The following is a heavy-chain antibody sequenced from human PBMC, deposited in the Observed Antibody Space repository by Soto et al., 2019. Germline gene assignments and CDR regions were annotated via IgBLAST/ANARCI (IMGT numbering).Heavy chain of an antibody. CDR2: IYSSGNT. J-gene: IGHJ5*02. CDR3: ARGQRFSDWFDP. V-gene: IGHV4-4*07. Sequence: XESLWLTCTVSGGSISGYYLTWIPQPAGKGLEWIGRIYSSGNTKYNPSLQSRVTMSLDTSNNQFSLRLTSVTAADTAVYYCARGQRFSDWFDPWGQGTLVTGSS. CDR1: GGSISGYY. D-gene: IGHD3-3*01.